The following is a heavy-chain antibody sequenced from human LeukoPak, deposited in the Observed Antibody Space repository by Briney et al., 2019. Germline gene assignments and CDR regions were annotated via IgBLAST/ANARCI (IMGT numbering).Heavy chain of an antibody. D-gene: IGHD2-21*01. CDR1: GGSISSGGYY. CDR2: IYYSGST. J-gene: IGHJ4*02. V-gene: IGHV4-31*03. Sequence: NPSETLSLTCTVSGGSISSGGYYWSWIRQPPGKGLEWIGYIYYSGSTYYNPSLKRRVTISVDSSKNQFSLKPSSVTAADTAVYYCVAGYSYLDDWGQGTLVTVSS. CDR3: VAGYSYLDD.